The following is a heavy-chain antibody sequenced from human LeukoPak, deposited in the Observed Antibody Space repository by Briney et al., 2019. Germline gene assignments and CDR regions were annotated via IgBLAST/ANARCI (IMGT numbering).Heavy chain of an antibody. Sequence: PGGSLRLSCAPSGFAFSSYWMTWARQAPGKCLEWVANIKPDGSGNNYVDSVKGRFTISRDNAKNSLYLQMKGLRVEDTAVYYCSSQPAVIDLDCWGQGTLVTVSS. CDR1: GFAFSSYW. V-gene: IGHV3-7*01. D-gene: IGHD2-21*01. J-gene: IGHJ4*02. CDR2: IKPDGSGN. CDR3: SSQPAVIDLDC.